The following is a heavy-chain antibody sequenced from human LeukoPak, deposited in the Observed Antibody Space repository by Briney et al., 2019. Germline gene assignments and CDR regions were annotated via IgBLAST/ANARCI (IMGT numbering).Heavy chain of an antibody. CDR2: INPNSGDT. CDR3: ARVGSSGWYVHPTLDY. J-gene: IGHJ4*02. V-gene: IGHV1-2*02. D-gene: IGHD6-19*01. Sequence: ASVKVSCKASGYTFTGYYMHWVRQAPGQGLEWMGWINPNSGDTNYALKFQGRVTVTRDTSISTAYMELSRLRSDDTAVYYCARVGSSGWYVHPTLDYWGQGTLVTVS. CDR1: GYTFTGYY.